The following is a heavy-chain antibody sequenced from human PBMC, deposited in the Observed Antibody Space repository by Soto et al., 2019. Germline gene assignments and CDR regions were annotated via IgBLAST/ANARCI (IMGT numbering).Heavy chain of an antibody. Sequence: QVQLVESGGGVVQPGRSLKLSCGASGFTFSNYAMHWVRQAPGKGLEWVAVISYDGSDKYYADSVRGRFTISRDNSKNTLYLQMNSLRAEDTAVYYCAKDQRGGSLNWFDPWGQGTLVTVSS. V-gene: IGHV3-30*18. CDR2: ISYDGSDK. CDR3: AKDQRGGSLNWFDP. CDR1: GFTFSNYA. J-gene: IGHJ5*02. D-gene: IGHD3-16*01.